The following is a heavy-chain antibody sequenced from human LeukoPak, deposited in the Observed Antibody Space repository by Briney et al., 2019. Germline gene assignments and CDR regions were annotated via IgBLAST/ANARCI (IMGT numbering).Heavy chain of an antibody. CDR3: AKDSTPGLGIPSDS. J-gene: IGHJ4*02. Sequence: GGSLRLSCAASGFTFSSYAMSWVRQAPGKGLEWISIVTVSGANTFYADFVKGRFTISRDDSKNTLYLQMNSLRAEDTAVYYCAKDSTPGLGIPSDSWGQGTLVTVSS. CDR1: GFTFSSYA. V-gene: IGHV3-23*01. CDR2: VTVSGANT. D-gene: IGHD7-27*01.